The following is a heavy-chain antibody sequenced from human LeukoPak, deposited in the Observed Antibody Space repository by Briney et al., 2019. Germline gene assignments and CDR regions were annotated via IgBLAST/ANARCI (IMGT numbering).Heavy chain of an antibody. D-gene: IGHD6-6*01. CDR1: GFTFSGYS. CDR2: ISSSSSSI. CDR3: AKDIEARPGTALFDY. Sequence: GGSLRLSCAASGFTFSGYSMNWVRQAPGKGLEWVSLISSSSSSIFYADSVKGRFTISRDSAKNSLYLQMNSLRGEDTAVYYCAKDIEARPGTALFDYWGQGTLVTVSS. V-gene: IGHV3-21*04. J-gene: IGHJ4*02.